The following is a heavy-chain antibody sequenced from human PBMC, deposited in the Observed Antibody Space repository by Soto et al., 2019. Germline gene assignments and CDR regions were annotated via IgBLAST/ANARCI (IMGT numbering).Heavy chain of an antibody. Sequence: QLQLQESGPGLVKPSETLSLTCTVSGGSIRSTSSYWGWVRQPPGKGLEWIGSMYNSGSTYYSPSLKSRVTIAVDTSKNQFALRLSSVTAADTAVYYCAGRYPYDRSGYHLDYWGQGTLVTVSS. CDR3: AGRYPYDRSGYHLDY. J-gene: IGHJ4*02. D-gene: IGHD3-22*01. CDR1: GGSIRSTSSY. V-gene: IGHV4-39*01. CDR2: MYNSGST.